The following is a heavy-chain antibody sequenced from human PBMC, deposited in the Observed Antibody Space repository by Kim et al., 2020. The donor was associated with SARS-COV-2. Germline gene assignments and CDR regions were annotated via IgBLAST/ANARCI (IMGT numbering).Heavy chain of an antibody. J-gene: IGHJ4*02. CDR1: GFTFTTYW. Sequence: GGSLRLSCAASGFTFTTYWMTWVRQAPGKGLEWVANIKQDGSVKSYVDSVRGRFTISRDNAKTSLYLQMNSLRDEDTAVYYCVRNRGVNSFDYWGQGTL. CDR2: IKQDGSVK. CDR3: VRNRGVNSFDY. V-gene: IGHV3-7*01. D-gene: IGHD3-16*02.